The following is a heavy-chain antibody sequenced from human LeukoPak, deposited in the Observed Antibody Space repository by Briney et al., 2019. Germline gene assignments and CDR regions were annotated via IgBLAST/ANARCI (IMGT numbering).Heavy chain of an antibody. CDR2: IYTGGST. Sequence: GGSLRLSCAASGFTVSSNYMSWVRQAPGKGLEWVSAIYTGGSTYYAGSVKGRFTISRDNSKNTLYLQMNSLRAEDTAVYYCAREPGSSGSYWGQGTLVTVSS. D-gene: IGHD3-22*01. V-gene: IGHV3-66*01. J-gene: IGHJ4*02. CDR1: GFTVSSNY. CDR3: AREPGSSGSY.